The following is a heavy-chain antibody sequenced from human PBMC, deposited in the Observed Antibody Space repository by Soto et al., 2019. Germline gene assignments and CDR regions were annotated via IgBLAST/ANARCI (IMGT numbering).Heavy chain of an antibody. Sequence: QVQLVQSGAEVKKPGASVKVSCKASGYTFTSYDLNWVRQATGQGLEWVGWMSPNNGHTGYAQKFHGRVTMTRDTSISTAYMELSSLTSEDTAVYYCARDYGGNSGWFDPWGQGTLVTVSS. D-gene: IGHD4-17*01. CDR3: ARDYGGNSGWFDP. J-gene: IGHJ5*02. CDR2: MSPNNGHT. V-gene: IGHV1-8*01. CDR1: GYTFTSYD.